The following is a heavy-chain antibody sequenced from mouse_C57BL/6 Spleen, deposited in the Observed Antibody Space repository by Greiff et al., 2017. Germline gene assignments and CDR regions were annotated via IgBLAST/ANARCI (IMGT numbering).Heavy chain of an antibody. V-gene: IGHV5-17*01. CDR1: GFTFSDYG. Sequence: EVQGVESGGGLVKPGGSLKLSCAASGFTFSDYGMHWVRQAPEKGLEWVAYISSGSSTIYYADTVKGRFTISRDNAKNTLFLQMTSLRSEDTAMYYCASLYYGNYPYHAMDYWGQGTSVTVSS. D-gene: IGHD2-1*01. CDR2: ISSGSSTI. J-gene: IGHJ4*01. CDR3: ASLYYGNYPYHAMDY.